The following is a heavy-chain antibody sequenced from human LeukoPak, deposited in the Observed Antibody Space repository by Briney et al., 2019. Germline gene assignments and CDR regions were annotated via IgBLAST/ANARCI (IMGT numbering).Heavy chain of an antibody. J-gene: IGHJ4*02. Sequence: GGSLRLSCAASGFTFSNYDMHWVRQTIGKGLEWVSIIGFAGDTYYPGSVRGRFTISRENAKNSLYLQMNSLRVKDTALYFCARGADAAYDYWGQGTLVTVSS. CDR1: GFTFSNYD. V-gene: IGHV3-13*04. D-gene: IGHD1-26*01. CDR3: ARGADAAYDY. CDR2: IGFAGDT.